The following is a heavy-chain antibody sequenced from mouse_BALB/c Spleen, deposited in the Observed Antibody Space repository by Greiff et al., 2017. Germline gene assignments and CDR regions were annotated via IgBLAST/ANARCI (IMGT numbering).Heavy chain of an antibody. CDR1: GYTFTSYW. D-gene: IGHD1-1*01. Sequence: QVQLQQSGAELAKPGASVKMSCKASGYTFTSYWMHWVKQRPGQGLEWIGYINPSTGYTEYNQKFKDKATLTADKSSSTAYMQLSSLTSEDSAVYYCARGFLYGSSYLYAMDYWGQGTSVTVSS. J-gene: IGHJ4*01. V-gene: IGHV1-7*01. CDR3: ARGFLYGSSYLYAMDY. CDR2: INPSTGYT.